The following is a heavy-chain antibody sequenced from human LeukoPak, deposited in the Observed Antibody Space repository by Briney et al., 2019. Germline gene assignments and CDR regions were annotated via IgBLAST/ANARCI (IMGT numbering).Heavy chain of an antibody. CDR3: ARDLIVVVPAATYYYYYMDV. CDR1: GGTVSSYA. D-gene: IGHD2-2*01. CDR2: IIPIFGTA. V-gene: IGHV1-69*05. J-gene: IGHJ6*03. Sequence: GSSVKVSCKASGGTVSSYAISWVRQAPGQGLEWMGRIIPIFGTANYAQKFQGRVTITTDESTSTAYMELSSLRSEDTAVYYCARDLIVVVPAATYYYYYMDVWGKGTTVTVSS.